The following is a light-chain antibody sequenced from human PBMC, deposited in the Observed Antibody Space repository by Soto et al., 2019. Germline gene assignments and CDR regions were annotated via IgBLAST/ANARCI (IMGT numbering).Light chain of an antibody. V-gene: IGLV2-11*01. J-gene: IGLJ1*01. CDR2: DVT. CDR3: CSYTGSYSYV. CDR1: SSDVGGYSY. Sequence: QSALTQPHSVSGSPGQSVTISCTGTSSDVGGYSYVSWYQQHPGKAPELIIYDVTERPSGVPDRFSGSKSGNTASLTISGHQAEDDADYYCCSYTGSYSYVFGIGTKLTVL.